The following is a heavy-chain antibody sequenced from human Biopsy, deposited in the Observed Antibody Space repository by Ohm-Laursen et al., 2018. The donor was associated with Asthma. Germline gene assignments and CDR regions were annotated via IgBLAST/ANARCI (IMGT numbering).Heavy chain of an antibody. Sequence: SVKVPCKAPGGTFSNFAISWVRQAPGQGLEWLGGIMTVFGTTTYAQKFQGRVTITADESTSTAYMEVTSLRSEDTAIYYCARCQVGYSSGWSLLLKKIYYSGMDVWGQGTAVTVSS. CDR2: IMTVFGTT. D-gene: IGHD6-19*01. CDR1: GGTFSNFA. J-gene: IGHJ6*02. V-gene: IGHV1-69*13. CDR3: ARCQVGYSSGWSLLLKKIYYSGMDV.